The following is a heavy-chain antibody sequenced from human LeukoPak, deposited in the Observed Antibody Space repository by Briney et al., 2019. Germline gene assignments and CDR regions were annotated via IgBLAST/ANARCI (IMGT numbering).Heavy chain of an antibody. CDR2: ITSGGAT. Sequence: GGSLRLSCAASGFTFSSYAMSWVRQAPGKGLEWVSGITSGGATYYVDSVKGRFTISRDNSKNALYLQMNSLRAEDTAVYYCATGVVAATYYFDYWGQGTLVTVSS. CDR3: ATGVVAATYYFDY. J-gene: IGHJ4*02. V-gene: IGHV3-23*01. CDR1: GFTFSSYA. D-gene: IGHD2-15*01.